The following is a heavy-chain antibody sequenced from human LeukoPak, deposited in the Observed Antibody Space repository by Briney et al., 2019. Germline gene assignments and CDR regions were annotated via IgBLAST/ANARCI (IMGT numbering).Heavy chain of an antibody. D-gene: IGHD6-19*01. J-gene: IGHJ4*02. Sequence: PGGSLRLSCAASGFTFSDYYMSWIRQAPGKGLEWVSYISSSGSTIYYADSVKGRFTISRDNDKNSLYLQMNSLRAEDTAVYYCARARRSSGWPLVDYWGQGTLVTVSS. CDR1: GFTFSDYY. V-gene: IGHV3-11*01. CDR3: ARARRSSGWPLVDY. CDR2: ISSSGSTI.